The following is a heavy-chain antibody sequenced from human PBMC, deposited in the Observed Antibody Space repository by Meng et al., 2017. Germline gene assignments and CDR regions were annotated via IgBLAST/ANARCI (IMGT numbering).Heavy chain of an antibody. CDR1: GFTFGDYA. V-gene: IGHV3-49*03. CDR3: TPNYYYDSSGYYYYFDY. D-gene: IGHD3-22*01. CDR2: IRSKAYGGTT. Sequence: GESLKISCTASGFTFGDYAMSWFRQAPGKGLEWVGFIRSKAYGGTTEYAASVKGRFTISRDDSKSIAYLQMNSLKTEDTAVYYCTPNYYYDSSGYYYYFDYCGQGTLVTDSS. J-gene: IGHJ4*02.